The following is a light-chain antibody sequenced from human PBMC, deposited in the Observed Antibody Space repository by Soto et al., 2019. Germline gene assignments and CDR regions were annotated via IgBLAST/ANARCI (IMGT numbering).Light chain of an antibody. Sequence: EIVLTQSPGTLRLSPGERATLSCRASHTISSSYLAWYQQKPGQAPRLLMYGISRRATGIPDRFSGSGSGKDFTHAITRLEPEDFVVNYCQLYATSSPRTFRQGTKVEIK. CDR2: GIS. V-gene: IGKV3-20*01. CDR1: HTISSSY. J-gene: IGKJ1*01. CDR3: QLYATSSPRT.